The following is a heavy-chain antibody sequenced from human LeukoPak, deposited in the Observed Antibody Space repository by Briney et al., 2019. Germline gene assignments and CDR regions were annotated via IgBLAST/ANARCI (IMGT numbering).Heavy chain of an antibody. CDR2: IHFNGGT. CDR3: ARHVSGIYGSRGDLDH. CDR1: GGSISNFY. J-gene: IGHJ4*02. Sequence: SEPLSLTCSVSGGSISNFYWRWIRQPPGKGLEWIGYIHFNGGTNYNPYLKNRVTMSVDTSKNQFSLKLNSVTAADTAVYYCARHVSGIYGSRGDLDHWGQGTLVTVSS. D-gene: IGHD3-10*01. V-gene: IGHV4-59*08.